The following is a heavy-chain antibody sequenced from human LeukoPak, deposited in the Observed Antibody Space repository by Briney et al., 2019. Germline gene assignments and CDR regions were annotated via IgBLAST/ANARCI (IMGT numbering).Heavy chain of an antibody. CDR1: GGSISSGSYY. V-gene: IGHV4-39*07. CDR3: ARAAYYYDSSGYSDY. CDR2: IFHSGST. D-gene: IGHD3-22*01. Sequence: SETLSPTCTVSGGSISSGSYYWSWIQQPAGKGLEWIGSIFHSGSTYYNPSLKSRVTISVDTSKNQFSLKLSSVTAADTAVYYCARAAYYYDSSGYSDYWGQGTLVTVSS. J-gene: IGHJ4*02.